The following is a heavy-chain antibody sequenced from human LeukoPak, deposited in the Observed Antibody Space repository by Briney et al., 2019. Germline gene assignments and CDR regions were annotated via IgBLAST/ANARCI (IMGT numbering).Heavy chain of an antibody. Sequence: ASVKVSCKASGYTFTSYYMHWVRQAPGQGLEWMGIINPSGGSTSYAQKFQGRVTMTRDTSISTAYMELSRLRSDDTAVYYCARGSRAGDAFDIWGQGTMVTVSS. CDR3: ARGSRAGDAFDI. J-gene: IGHJ3*02. V-gene: IGHV1-46*01. CDR2: INPSGGST. CDR1: GYTFTSYY. D-gene: IGHD6-19*01.